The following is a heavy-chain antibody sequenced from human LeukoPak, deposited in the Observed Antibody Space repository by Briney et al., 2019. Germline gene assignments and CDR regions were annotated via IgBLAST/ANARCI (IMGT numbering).Heavy chain of an antibody. J-gene: IGHJ4*02. Sequence: PSETLSLTCALYGGSFSGFYCGWIRQPPGKGMEWIGEINHRGSTNYNPSLTSRVTISVDTSKNQFSLKLSSVTAADTAVYYCARRIAAAGFGYWGQGTLVTVSS. V-gene: IGHV4-34*01. D-gene: IGHD6-13*01. CDR2: INHRGST. CDR3: ARRIAAAGFGY. CDR1: GGSFSGFY.